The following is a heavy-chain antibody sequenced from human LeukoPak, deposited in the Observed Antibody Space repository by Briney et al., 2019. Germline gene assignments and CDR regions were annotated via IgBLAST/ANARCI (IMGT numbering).Heavy chain of an antibody. J-gene: IGHJ3*02. V-gene: IGHV1-18*01. CDR2: ISAYNGNT. CDR1: GYTFTSYG. D-gene: IGHD2-15*01. CDR3: ARPLGYCSGGSCVPDAFDI. Sequence: ASVKVSCKASGYTFTSYGISWVRQAPGQGLEWMGWISAYNGNTNYAQKLQGRVTMTTDTSTSTAYMELRSLRSDDTAVYYCARPLGYCSGGSCVPDAFDIWGQGTMVTVSS.